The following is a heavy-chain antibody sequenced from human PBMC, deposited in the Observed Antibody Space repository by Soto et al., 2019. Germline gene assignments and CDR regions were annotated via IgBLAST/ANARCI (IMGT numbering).Heavy chain of an antibody. CDR3: ARRKRYCSGGSCLPRGWLDP. J-gene: IGHJ5*02. D-gene: IGHD2-15*01. CDR1: GGSISSSSYY. CDR2: IYYSGST. V-gene: IGHV4-39*01. Sequence: QLQLQESGPGLVKPSETLSLTCTVSGGSISSSSYYWGWIRQPPGKGLEWIGSIYYSGSTYYNPSLKSRVPLSLATPKNQFPLKLSSVTAADTAGYYCARRKRYCSGGSCLPRGWLDPWGQGTLVTVSS.